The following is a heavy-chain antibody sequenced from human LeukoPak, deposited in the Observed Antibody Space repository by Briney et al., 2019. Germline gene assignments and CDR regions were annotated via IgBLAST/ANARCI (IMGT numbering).Heavy chain of an antibody. CDR1: GGTFSSYA. CDR3: ARGGSHDY. Sequence: GASVKVSCKASGGTFSSYAISWVRQAPGQGLEWMGGINPNSGGTNYAQKFQGRVTMTRDTSISTAYMELSRLRSDDTAVYYCARGGSHDYWGQGTLVTVSS. V-gene: IGHV1-2*02. J-gene: IGHJ4*02. CDR2: INPNSGGT.